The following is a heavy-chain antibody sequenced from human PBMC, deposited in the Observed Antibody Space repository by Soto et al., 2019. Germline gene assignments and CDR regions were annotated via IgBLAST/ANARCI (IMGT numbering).Heavy chain of an antibody. Sequence: QVQLVQSGAEVKKPGASVKVSCKTSGYTFSNYYIIWVRQAPGQGLEWMGRINTSGSGTTYAQKFQGRVTMTRVTCPSTVYMALSSLRSEDPAVYYCARSQEVVVVPAAPLDYWGQGTLVTVSS. J-gene: IGHJ4*02. V-gene: IGHV1-46*01. CDR2: INTSGSGT. CDR1: GYTFSNYY. CDR3: ARSQEVVVVPAAPLDY. D-gene: IGHD2-2*01.